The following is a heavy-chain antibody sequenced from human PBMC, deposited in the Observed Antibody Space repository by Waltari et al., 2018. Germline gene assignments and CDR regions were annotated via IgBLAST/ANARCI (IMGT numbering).Heavy chain of an antibody. CDR2: ISWDGGST. Sequence: EVQLVESGGVVVQPGGSLRLSCAASGFTFDDYTMHWVRQAPGKGLEWVSLISWDGGSTNYAESGKGRFTISRDNSKNSLYLQMNSLRTEDTALYYCAKDPSSVGSPYWYFDLWGRGTLVTVSS. D-gene: IGHD6-6*01. CDR1: GFTFDDYT. J-gene: IGHJ2*01. V-gene: IGHV3-43*01. CDR3: AKDPSSVGSPYWYFDL.